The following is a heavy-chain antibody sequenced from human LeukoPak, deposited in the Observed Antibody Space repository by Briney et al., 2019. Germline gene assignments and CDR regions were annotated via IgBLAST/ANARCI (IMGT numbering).Heavy chain of an antibody. D-gene: IGHD5-24*01. Sequence: GESLRLSCAASGFTFNSYSMNWVRQAPGKGLEWVSSCSSTSGYIYYANSVKGRFTISRDNAKNSLYLQMNSLRAEDSAVYYCARDRDGYNPSLGYYYYMDVWGKGTTVTVSS. J-gene: IGHJ6*03. CDR1: GFTFNSYS. CDR2: CSSTSGYI. V-gene: IGHV3-21*01. CDR3: ARDRDGYNPSLGYYYYMDV.